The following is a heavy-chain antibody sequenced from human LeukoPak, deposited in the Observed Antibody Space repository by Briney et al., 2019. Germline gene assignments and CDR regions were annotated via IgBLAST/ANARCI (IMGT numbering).Heavy chain of an antibody. CDR3: ARDRDDTAMAS. CDR2: IIPIFGTA. J-gene: IGHJ4*02. D-gene: IGHD5-18*01. V-gene: IGHV1-69*13. Sequence: ASVKVSCKASGYTFTSYGISWVRQAPGQGLEWMGGIIPIFGTANYAQKFQGRVTITADESTSTAYMELSSLRSEDTAVYYCARDRDDTAMASWGQGTLVTVSS. CDR1: GYTFTSYG.